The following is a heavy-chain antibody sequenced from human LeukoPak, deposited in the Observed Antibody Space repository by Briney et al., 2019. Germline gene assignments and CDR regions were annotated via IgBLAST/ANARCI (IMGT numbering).Heavy chain of an antibody. CDR1: GFTFSSYA. CDR3: AKDRGDYLVLLFDY. Sequence: GRSLRLSCAASGFTFSSYAMHWVRQAPGKGLEWVAFIRYDGSEKYYADSVKGRFTISRDNPKNTLYLQMSSLRPDDRAVYYCAKDRGDYLVLLFDYWGQGTLVTVSS. D-gene: IGHD3-10*01. J-gene: IGHJ4*02. V-gene: IGHV3-30*02. CDR2: IRYDGSEK.